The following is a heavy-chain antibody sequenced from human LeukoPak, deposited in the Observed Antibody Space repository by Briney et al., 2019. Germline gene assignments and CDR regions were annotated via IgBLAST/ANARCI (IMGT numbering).Heavy chain of an antibody. CDR3: ARERLTELPLVAPGY. V-gene: IGHV3-48*01. D-gene: IGHD1-26*01. Sequence: GGSLRLSCAASGFTFSSYSMNWVRQAPGKGLEWVSYISSSSSTIHYADSVKGRFTISRDNANNSLYLQMNSLRAEDTAVYYCARERLTELPLVAPGYWGQGTLVTVSS. J-gene: IGHJ4*02. CDR2: ISSSSSTI. CDR1: GFTFSSYS.